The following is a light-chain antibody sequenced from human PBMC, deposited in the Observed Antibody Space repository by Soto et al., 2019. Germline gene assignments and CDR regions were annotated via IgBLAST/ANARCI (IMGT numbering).Light chain of an antibody. Sequence: QSALTQPASVSGSPGQSITISCTGTSSDVGAYNSVSWYQQHPGKVPKLMIYDVSHRPSGVSDRFSGSKSGNTAALTISGLHAEDEADYYCSSHTSSRLLVVGGGTKVTVL. V-gene: IGLV2-14*01. CDR2: DVS. CDR1: SSDVGAYNS. CDR3: SSHTSSRLLV. J-gene: IGLJ2*01.